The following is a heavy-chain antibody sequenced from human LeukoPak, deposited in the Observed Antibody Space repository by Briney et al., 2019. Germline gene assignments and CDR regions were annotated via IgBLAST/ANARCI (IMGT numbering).Heavy chain of an antibody. Sequence: RPSETLSLTCAVYGGSFSGYYWSWIRQPPGKGLEWIGEINHSGSTNYNPSLKSRVTISVDTSKNQFSLKLSSVTAADTAVYYCARRIAVAGTPFDYWGQGTLVTVSS. D-gene: IGHD6-19*01. V-gene: IGHV4-34*01. CDR2: INHSGST. J-gene: IGHJ4*02. CDR1: GGSFSGYY. CDR3: ARRIAVAGTPFDY.